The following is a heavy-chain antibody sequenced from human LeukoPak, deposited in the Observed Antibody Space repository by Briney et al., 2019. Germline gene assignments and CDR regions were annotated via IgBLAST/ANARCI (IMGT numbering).Heavy chain of an antibody. CDR1: GYTFTSYG. J-gene: IGHJ4*02. CDR2: VSGYNGNA. D-gene: IGHD3-10*01. CDR3: ARDLWFGDLSAGGF. Sequence: ASVKVSCKASGYTFTSYGISWVRQAPGQGLEWIGWVSGYNGNAHSAQNLQGRVTMTIDTSTSTACMELRTLRSDDTAVYYCARDLWFGDLSAGGFWGQGTLVTVSS. V-gene: IGHV1-18*01.